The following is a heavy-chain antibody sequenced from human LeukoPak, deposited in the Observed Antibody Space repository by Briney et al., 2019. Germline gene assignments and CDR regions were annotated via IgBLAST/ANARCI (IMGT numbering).Heavy chain of an antibody. CDR3: ARAYDSSGYYYVLDDY. Sequence: ASVKVSCKASGYTFTSYYMHWVRQAPGQGLEWMGIINPSGGSTSYAQKFQGRVTMTRDTSTSTVYMELSSLRSEDTAVYYCARAYDSSGYYYVLDDYWGQGTLVTVSS. V-gene: IGHV1-46*01. CDR2: INPSGGST. CDR1: GYTFTSYY. J-gene: IGHJ4*02. D-gene: IGHD3-22*01.